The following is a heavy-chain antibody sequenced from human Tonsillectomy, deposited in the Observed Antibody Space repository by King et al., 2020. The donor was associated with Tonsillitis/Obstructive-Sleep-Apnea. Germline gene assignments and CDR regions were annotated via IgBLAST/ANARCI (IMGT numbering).Heavy chain of an antibody. Sequence: VQLQQWGAGLLKPSETLSLTCAVYGGSFSGYYWSWIRQPPGKGLEWIGYIYYSGSTYYNPSLKSRVTISVDTSKNQFSLKLSSVTAADTAVYYCASAGPTYLYLTQLVHDAFDIWGQGTMVTVSS. J-gene: IGHJ3*02. D-gene: IGHD6-13*01. CDR2: IYYSGST. CDR3: ASAGPTYLYLTQLVHDAFDI. V-gene: IGHV4-34*01. CDR1: GGSFSGYY.